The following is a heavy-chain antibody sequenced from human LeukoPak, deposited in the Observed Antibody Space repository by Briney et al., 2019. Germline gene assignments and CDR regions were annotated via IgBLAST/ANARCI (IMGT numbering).Heavy chain of an antibody. V-gene: IGHV3-53*01. Sequence: GGSLRLSCAASGFTFSSYSMSWVRQAPGKGLEWVSVIYSGGSTYYADSVKGRFTISRDNSKNTLYLQMNSLRAEDTAVYYCARGLYYYDSSGDAFDIWGQGTMVTVSS. CDR3: ARGLYYYDSSGDAFDI. J-gene: IGHJ3*02. D-gene: IGHD3-22*01. CDR1: GFTFSSYS. CDR2: IYSGGST.